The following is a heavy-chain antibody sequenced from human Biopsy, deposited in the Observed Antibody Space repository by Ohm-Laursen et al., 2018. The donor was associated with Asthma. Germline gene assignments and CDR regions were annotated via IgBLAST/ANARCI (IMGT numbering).Heavy chain of an antibody. CDR2: IIPMFGTT. V-gene: IGHV1-69*01. CDR1: GGTFSNYV. D-gene: IGHD4-11*01. CDR3: ARVLTTEEGDTWFDP. J-gene: IGHJ5*02. Sequence: SSVKVSCKSSGGTFSNYVFSWVRQAPGQGLEWMGGIIPMFGTTKYTQKFQARVSITADEATSTVYMELSSLRSEDTAVYYCARVLTTEEGDTWFDPWGQGTLVTVSS.